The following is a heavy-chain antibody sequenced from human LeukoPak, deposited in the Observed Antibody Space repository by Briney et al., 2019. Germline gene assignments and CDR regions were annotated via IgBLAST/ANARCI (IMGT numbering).Heavy chain of an antibody. V-gene: IGHV1-69*13. Sequence: GASVKVSCKASGGTFSSYAISWVRQAPGQGLEWMGGIIPIFGSANYAQNFQGRVTITADESTTTAYMELSSLRSEDTAVYYCATERNYYDSSGYPLWGQGTLVTVSS. CDR1: GGTFSSYA. D-gene: IGHD3-22*01. J-gene: IGHJ4*02. CDR2: IIPIFGSA. CDR3: ATERNYYDSSGYPL.